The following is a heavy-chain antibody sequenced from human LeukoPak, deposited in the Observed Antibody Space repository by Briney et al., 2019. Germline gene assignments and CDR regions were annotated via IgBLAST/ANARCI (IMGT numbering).Heavy chain of an antibody. Sequence: GGSLRLSCAASGFTFSSYAMSWVRQAPGKGLEWVSAISGSGGSAYYADSVKGRFTISRDNSKNTLCLQMNSLRAEDTAVYYCAKVSYHYYGSGSYVLDYWGQGTLVTVSS. D-gene: IGHD3-10*01. CDR3: AKVSYHYYGSGSYVLDY. V-gene: IGHV3-23*01. CDR1: GFTFSSYA. CDR2: ISGSGGSA. J-gene: IGHJ4*02.